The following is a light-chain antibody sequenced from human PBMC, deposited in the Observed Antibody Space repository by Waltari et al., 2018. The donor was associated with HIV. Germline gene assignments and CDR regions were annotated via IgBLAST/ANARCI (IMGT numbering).Light chain of an antibody. CDR3: SSYTSSSTLG. CDR1: SSDVGGYNY. Sequence: QSALTQPASMSGSPGQSITISCTGTSSDVGGYNYVSWYQQHPGKAPKLMIYDVSNRPSGVSNRFSGSKSGNTASLTISGLQAEDEADYYCSSYTSSSTLGFGGGTKLTVL. J-gene: IGLJ3*02. V-gene: IGLV2-14*03. CDR2: DVS.